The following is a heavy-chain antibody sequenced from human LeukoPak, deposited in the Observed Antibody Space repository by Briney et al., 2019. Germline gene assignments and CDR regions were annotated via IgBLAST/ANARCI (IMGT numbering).Heavy chain of an antibody. J-gene: IGHJ4*02. CDR2: ISSSGSTI. V-gene: IGHV3-11*01. CDR1: RFIYSDYY. Sequence: GGPLTLLCAASRFIYSDYYMRCPRHARGKAVEGVSYISSSGSTIYYAQSVKGRFTISRDNAKKSLYMQMNSLRAEDTGVYYCARDFKPKPWGFDYWGEETLVTVSS. CDR3: ARDFKPKPWGFDY. D-gene: IGHD3-16*01.